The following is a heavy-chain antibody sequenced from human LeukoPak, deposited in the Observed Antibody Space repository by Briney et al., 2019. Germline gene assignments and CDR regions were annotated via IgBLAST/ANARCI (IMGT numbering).Heavy chain of an antibody. J-gene: IGHJ3*02. CDR3: ARVRAYYDFWSGYLPIDAFDI. D-gene: IGHD3-3*01. Sequence: ASVNVSCKASGGTFSSYAISWVRQAPGQGLEWMGWISAYNGNTNYAQKLQGRVTMTTDTSTSTAYMELRSLRSDDTAVYYCARVRAYYDFWSGYLPIDAFDIWGQGTMVTVSS. CDR2: ISAYNGNT. V-gene: IGHV1-18*01. CDR1: GGTFSSYA.